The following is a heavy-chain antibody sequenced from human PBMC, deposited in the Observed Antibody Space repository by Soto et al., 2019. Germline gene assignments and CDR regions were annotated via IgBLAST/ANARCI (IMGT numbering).Heavy chain of an antibody. D-gene: IGHD6-19*01. J-gene: IGHJ4*02. CDR2: IIPYIGKT. Sequence: SVKVSCKASGYTFTSYGISWVRQAPGQGLEWMGGIIPYIGKTNYAQKFQGRVTITADESTSTAFMELSSLRSEDTAVYYCARGSGWYPPFDYWGQGTLVTVSS. CDR1: GYTFTSYG. CDR3: ARGSGWYPPFDY. V-gene: IGHV1-69*13.